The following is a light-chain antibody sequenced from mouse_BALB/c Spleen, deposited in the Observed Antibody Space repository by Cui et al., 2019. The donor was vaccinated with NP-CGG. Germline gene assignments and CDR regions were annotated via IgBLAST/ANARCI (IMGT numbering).Light chain of an antibody. Sequence: QAVVTQESALTTSPGETVTLTCRSNTGTVTTNNFANWVQEKPDHLFTGLIGGTNNRAPGVPARFSGSLIGDKAALTIPGAQTEDEEIYFCALWYSNHWVFGGGTKLTVL. CDR2: GTN. CDR3: ALWYSNHWV. J-gene: IGLJ1*01. CDR1: TGTVTTNNF. V-gene: IGLV1*01.